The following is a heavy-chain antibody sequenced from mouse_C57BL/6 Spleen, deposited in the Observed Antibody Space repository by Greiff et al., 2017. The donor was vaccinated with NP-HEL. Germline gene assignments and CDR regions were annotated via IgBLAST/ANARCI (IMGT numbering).Heavy chain of an antibody. J-gene: IGHJ4*01. CDR1: GYSFTGYY. Sequence: EVQLQQSGPELVKPGASVKISCKASGYSFTGYYMNWVKQSPEKSLEWIGEINPSTGGTTYNQKFKAKATLTVDKSSSTAYMQLKSLTSEDSAVYYCARWATYSAYAMDYWGQGTSVTVSS. CDR2: INPSTGGT. D-gene: IGHD2-12*01. V-gene: IGHV1-42*01. CDR3: ARWATYSAYAMDY.